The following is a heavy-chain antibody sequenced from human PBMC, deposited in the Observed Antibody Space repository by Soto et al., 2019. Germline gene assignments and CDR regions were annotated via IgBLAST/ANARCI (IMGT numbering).Heavy chain of an antibody. CDR3: AAHLYCGNDCYQAAFDT. V-gene: IGHV3-30-3*01. CDR1: GFTFSLFA. J-gene: IGHJ3*02. D-gene: IGHD2-21*02. Sequence: QEQLVESGGGVVQPGRSLRLTCAGSGFTFSLFAMHWVRQAPGKGLEWVTVISYDGSNVYYADSVMGRFTISRDNSKNAVYLQMNNLRAEDTAVYYCAAHLYCGNDCYQAAFDTWGHGTLGTVSS. CDR2: ISYDGSNV.